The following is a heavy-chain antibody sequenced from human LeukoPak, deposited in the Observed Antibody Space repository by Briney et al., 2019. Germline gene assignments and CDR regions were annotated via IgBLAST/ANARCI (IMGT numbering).Heavy chain of an antibody. CDR1: GFTFTNAW. CDR2: ISSSSTTI. J-gene: IGHJ3*02. CDR3: ATVRGDRYNAFDI. V-gene: IGHV3-48*04. D-gene: IGHD3-16*02. Sequence: GGSLRLSCAASGFTFTNAWMSWVRQAPGKGLEWISYISSSSTTIYYADSVKGRFTISRDNAKNSLSLQMNGLIAEDTAVYYCATVRGDRYNAFDIWGQGTMVTVSS.